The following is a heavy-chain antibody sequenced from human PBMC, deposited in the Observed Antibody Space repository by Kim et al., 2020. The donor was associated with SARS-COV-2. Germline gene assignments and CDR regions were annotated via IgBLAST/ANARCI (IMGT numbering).Heavy chain of an antibody. Sequence: GGSLRLSCAASGFTFSSYEMNWVRQAPGKGLEWVSYISSSGSTIYYADSVKGRFTISRDNAKNSLYLQMNSLRAEDTAVYYCARAPDAPGITWGQGTLVTVSS. D-gene: IGHD6-13*01. J-gene: IGHJ5*02. CDR1: GFTFSSYE. CDR3: ARAPDAPGIT. CDR2: ISSSGSTI. V-gene: IGHV3-48*03.